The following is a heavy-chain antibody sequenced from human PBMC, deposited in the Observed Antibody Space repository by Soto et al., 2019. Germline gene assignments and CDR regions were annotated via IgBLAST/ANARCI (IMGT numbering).Heavy chain of an antibody. J-gene: IGHJ5*02. V-gene: IGHV1-69*06. CDR2: IIPIFGTA. Sequence: ASVKVSCKASGGTFSSYAISWVRQAPGQGLEWMGGIIPIFGTANYAQKFQGRVTITADKSTSTAYMELSSLRSEDTAVYYCARERHRSSLRPLNWFDPWGQGTLVTVSS. CDR3: ARERHRSSLRPLNWFDP. D-gene: IGHD6-6*01. CDR1: GGTFSSYA.